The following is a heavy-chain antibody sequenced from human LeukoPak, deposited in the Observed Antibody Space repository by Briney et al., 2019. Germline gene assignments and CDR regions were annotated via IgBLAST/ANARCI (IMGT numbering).Heavy chain of an antibody. CDR3: ARGPHCTSTSCYYFDY. CDR2: IYYSGST. Sequence: SETLSLTCTVSGGSISSYYWSWIRQPPRKGLEWIGYIYYSGSTNYNPSLKSRVTISVDTSKNQFSLKLSSVTAADTAVYYCARGPHCTSTSCYYFDYWGQGTLVTVSS. J-gene: IGHJ4*02. V-gene: IGHV4-59*01. CDR1: GGSISSYY. D-gene: IGHD2-2*01.